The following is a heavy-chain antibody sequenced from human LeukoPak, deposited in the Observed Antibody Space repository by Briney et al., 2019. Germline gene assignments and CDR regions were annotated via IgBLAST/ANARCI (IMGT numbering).Heavy chain of an antibody. V-gene: IGHV3-30-3*01. CDR3: ARGMGGYGGYDY. D-gene: IGHD5-12*01. CDR1: GFTFRSYS. Sequence: GGSLRLSCVASGFTFRSYSMHWVRQAPGKGLEWMAVISYHGYNKYYADSVKGRFTTSRDNSKNTLFLKMNSLRPGDTAVYYCARGMGGYGGYDYWGQGTLVTVSS. J-gene: IGHJ4*02. CDR2: ISYHGYNK.